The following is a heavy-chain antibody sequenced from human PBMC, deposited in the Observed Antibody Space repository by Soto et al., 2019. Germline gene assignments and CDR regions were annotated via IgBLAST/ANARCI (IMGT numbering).Heavy chain of an antibody. CDR1: GYTFTSYG. CDR2: ISAYNGNT. J-gene: IGHJ4*02. D-gene: IGHD3-22*01. V-gene: IGHV1-18*01. Sequence: QVQLVQSGAEVKKPGASVKVSCKASGYTFTSYGISWVRQAPGQGLEWMGWISAYNGNTNYAQKLQGRVTMTTDTSTSTAYMELRSLRSDDTAVYYCARVAYYYDSXGXXYLVDYWGXGTLVTVSS. CDR3: ARVAYYYDSXGXXYLVDY.